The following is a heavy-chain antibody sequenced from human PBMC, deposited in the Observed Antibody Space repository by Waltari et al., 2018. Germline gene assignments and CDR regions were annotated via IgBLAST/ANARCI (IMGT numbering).Heavy chain of an antibody. CDR3: ARIRAATGPFVGY. V-gene: IGHV4-59*01. D-gene: IGHD6-25*01. Sequence: QVQLQESGPGLVKPSETLSLTCTVSGGSISSYYWSWIRQPPGKGLEWIWYIYYSGSTNYNPSLKSRVTISVDTSKNQFSLKLSSVTAADTAVYYCARIRAATGPFVGYWGQGTLVTVSS. CDR2: IYYSGST. J-gene: IGHJ4*02. CDR1: GGSISSYY.